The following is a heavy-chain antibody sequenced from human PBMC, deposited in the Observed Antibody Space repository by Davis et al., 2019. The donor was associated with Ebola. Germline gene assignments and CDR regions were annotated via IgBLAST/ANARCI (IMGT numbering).Heavy chain of an antibody. CDR1: GGTYSTYG. CDR2: IIPDIGIG. D-gene: IGHD1-26*01. J-gene: IGHJ4*02. CDR3: ARGLDSGSYLIGH. V-gene: IGHV1-69*10. Sequence: SVKVSCKASGGTYSTYGITWVRQAPGIGLEWMGGIIPDIGIGNYAQKFQGRVTITADKSTSMAYMELNSLTSEDTAVYFCARGLDSGSYLIGHWGQGTLVTVSS.